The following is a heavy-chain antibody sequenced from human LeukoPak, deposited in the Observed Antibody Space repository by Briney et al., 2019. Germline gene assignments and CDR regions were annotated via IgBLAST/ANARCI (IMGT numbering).Heavy chain of an antibody. CDR1: GFTFSSYS. CDR2: ISSSSSTM. CDR3: ARDSPYSSSWSVPKWFDP. J-gene: IGHJ5*02. Sequence: PGGSLRLSCAASGFTFSSYSMNWVRQAPGKGLEWVSYISSSSSTMYYADSVKGRFTISRDNAKNSLYLQMNSLRAEDTAVYYCARDSPYSSSWSVPKWFDPWGQGTLVTVSS. V-gene: IGHV3-48*01. D-gene: IGHD6-13*01.